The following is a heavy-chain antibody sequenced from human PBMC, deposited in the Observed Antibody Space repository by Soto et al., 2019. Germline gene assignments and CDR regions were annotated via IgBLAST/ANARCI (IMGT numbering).Heavy chain of an antibody. V-gene: IGHV3-9*01. D-gene: IGHD3-3*02. CDR3: AKDESHFDWFDY. J-gene: IGHJ5*01. CDR1: GFTFDDYA. CDR2: ISWNSGSI. Sequence: EVQLVESGGGLVQPGRSLRLSCAASGFTFDDYAMHWVRQAPGKGLEWVSGISWNSGSIGYAESVKGRFTISRDNAKNSLYLQLNSLRAEDTALYYCAKDESHFDWFDYWGQGTLVTVSS.